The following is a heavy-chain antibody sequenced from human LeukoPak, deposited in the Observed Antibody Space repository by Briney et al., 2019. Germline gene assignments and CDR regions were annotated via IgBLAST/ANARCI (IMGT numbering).Heavy chain of an antibody. V-gene: IGHV3-43D*04. CDR3: AKDSRPLRSDYYGSGSPDDAFDI. D-gene: IGHD3-10*01. CDR1: GFTFDDYA. J-gene: IGHJ3*02. Sequence: GGSLRLSCAASGFTFDDYAMHWVRQAPGKGLEWVSLISWDGGSTYYADSVKGRFTISRDNSKNSLYLQMNSLRAEDTALYYCAKDSRPLRSDYYGSGSPDDAFDIWGQGTMVTVSS. CDR2: ISWDGGST.